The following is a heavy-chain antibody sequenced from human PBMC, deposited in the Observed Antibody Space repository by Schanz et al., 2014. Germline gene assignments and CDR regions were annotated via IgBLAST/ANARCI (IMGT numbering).Heavy chain of an antibody. CDR1: GYIFINSG. Sequence: QIQLVQSGPEVKKPGATVKVSCKASGYIFINSGISWVRQAPGQGLEWVGWISVYTGNTKYGQKVQGRVTMTADTATNTAYMELRSLRSDDTAVYYCARDAADFYDILTEEDYWGQGTLVNVSS. CDR3: ARDAADFYDILTEEDY. J-gene: IGHJ4*02. D-gene: IGHD3-9*01. CDR2: ISVYTGNT. V-gene: IGHV1-18*01.